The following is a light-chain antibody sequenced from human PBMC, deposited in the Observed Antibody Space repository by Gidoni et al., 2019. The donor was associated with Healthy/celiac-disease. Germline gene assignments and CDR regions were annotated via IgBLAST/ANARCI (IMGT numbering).Light chain of an antibody. J-gene: IGKJ1*01. CDR2: GAS. V-gene: IGKV3-20*01. Sequence: EIVLTQSPGTLSLSPGERSTLPCRASPSVSSSYLAWYQQKPGQAPRLLIYGASSRATGIPDRFSGSGSGTDFTLTISRLESADFAVYYCQQQGSSPAKFXQXTKVEIK. CDR1: PSVSSSY. CDR3: QQQGSSPAK.